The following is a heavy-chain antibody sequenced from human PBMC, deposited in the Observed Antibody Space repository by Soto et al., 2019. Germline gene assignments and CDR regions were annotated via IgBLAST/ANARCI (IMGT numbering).Heavy chain of an antibody. CDR3: ARSEEDSDYYYYGMDV. J-gene: IGHJ6*02. V-gene: IGHV6-1*01. CDR1: VDSVSSNSFA. CDR2: TYYRSRWYN. Sequence: PSRTLSLTCVISVDSVSSNSFAWNWVRQSPSRGLEWLGRTYYRSRWYNDYAVSVRSRIAINPDTSKNHFSLQLNSVTPDDTAVYYCARSEEDSDYYYYGMDVWGQGTTVTVSS. D-gene: IGHD2-15*01.